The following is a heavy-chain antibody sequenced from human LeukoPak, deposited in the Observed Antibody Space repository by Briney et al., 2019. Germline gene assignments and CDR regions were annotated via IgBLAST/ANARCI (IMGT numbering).Heavy chain of an antibody. J-gene: IGHJ4*02. V-gene: IGHV1-69*05. CDR2: IIPIFGTA. Sequence: GSSVKVSFTASGGTFSSYAISWVRQAPGQGLEWMGGIIPIFGTANYAQKFQGRVTITTDGSTSTAHMELSSLRSEDTAVYYCARSPRPSHDGSGSYYPHHFDYWGQGTLVTVSS. D-gene: IGHD3-10*01. CDR3: ARSPRPSHDGSGSYYPHHFDY. CDR1: GGTFSSYA.